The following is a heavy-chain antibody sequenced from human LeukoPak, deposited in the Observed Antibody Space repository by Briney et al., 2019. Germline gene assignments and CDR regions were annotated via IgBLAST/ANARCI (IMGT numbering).Heavy chain of an antibody. CDR1: GAAIGSYY. J-gene: IGHJ4*02. Sequence: PSETLSLTCTVSGAAIGSYYRSWIRQPPGKGLEWIGYIYYSGSTNHNPSLKSRVTISVDTSKNQFSLKLSSVTAADTAVYYCARARDPGSFNKAFYVWGQGTLVTVSS. V-gene: IGHV4-59*01. CDR3: ARARDPGSFNKAFYV. D-gene: IGHD3-10*01. CDR2: IYYSGST.